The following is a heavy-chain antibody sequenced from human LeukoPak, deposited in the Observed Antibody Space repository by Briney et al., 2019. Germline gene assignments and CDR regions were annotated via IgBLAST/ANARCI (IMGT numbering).Heavy chain of an antibody. CDR1: GYSISSGYY. CDR2: IYHSGST. J-gene: IGHJ5*02. CDR3: ARDTDIVVVPAVKYNWFDP. V-gene: IGHV4-38-2*02. D-gene: IGHD2-2*01. Sequence: ASETLSLTCTVSGYSISSGYYWGWIRQPPGKGLEWIGSIYHSGSTYYNPSLKSRVTISVDTSKNQFSPKLSSVTAADTAVYYCARDTDIVVVPAVKYNWFDPWGQGTLVTVSS.